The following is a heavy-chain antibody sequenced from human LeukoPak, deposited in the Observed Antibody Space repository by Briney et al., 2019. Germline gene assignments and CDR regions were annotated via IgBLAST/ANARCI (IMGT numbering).Heavy chain of an antibody. CDR2: IWFDGSHE. V-gene: IGHV3-33*06. Sequence: AGGSLRLSCAASGFKFSSYGMHWVRQAPGKGLEWVAVIWFDGSHEYYAESVKGRFTISRDNSENTVSLQMNSLRAEDTAVYYCAKVGFFEGWGQGTLVTVSS. D-gene: IGHD3-9*01. CDR3: AKVGFFEG. CDR1: GFKFSSYG. J-gene: IGHJ4*02.